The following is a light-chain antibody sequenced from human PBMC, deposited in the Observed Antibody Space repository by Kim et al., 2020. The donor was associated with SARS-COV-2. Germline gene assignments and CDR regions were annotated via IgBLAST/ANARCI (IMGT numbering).Light chain of an antibody. CDR2: DVS. CDR1: SSDVGGYTS. J-gene: IGLJ2*01. CDR3: SSYTSSGTLV. V-gene: IGLV2-14*03. Sequence: GQSITISCTGTSSDVGGYTSVSWYQQHPGKAPNLMIYDVSNRPSGVSNRFSGCKSGNTASLTISGLQAEDEADYYCSSYTSSGTLVFGGGTQLTVL.